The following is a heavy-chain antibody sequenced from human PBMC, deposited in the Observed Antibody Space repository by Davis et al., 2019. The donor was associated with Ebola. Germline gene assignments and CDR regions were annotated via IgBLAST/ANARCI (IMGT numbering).Heavy chain of an antibody. J-gene: IGHJ4*02. CDR1: GYTFTSYG. CDR2: INAGNGNT. V-gene: IGHV1-3*01. Sequence: AASVKVSCKASGYTFTSYGISWVRQAPGQRLEWMGWINAGNGNTKYSQKFQGRVTITRDTSASTAYMELSSLRSEDTAVYYCARDLLGAGTSDYWGQGTLVTVSS. CDR3: ARDLLGAGTSDY. D-gene: IGHD1-26*01.